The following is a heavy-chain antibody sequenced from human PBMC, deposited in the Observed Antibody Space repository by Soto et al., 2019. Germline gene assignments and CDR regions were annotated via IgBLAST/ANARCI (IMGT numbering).Heavy chain of an antibody. CDR2: IIPILGIL. Sequence: QVQLVQSGAEAKKPGSSVKISCTASGGTFSSYTISCGRQPPGHALEWMGRIIPILGILNYAQKFQRRVTITADNSTSTAYMELSILRSEDTAVYYSASERSVTPYYFDYRGQGTLVTVSS. CDR3: ASERSVTPYYFDY. V-gene: IGHV1-69*02. J-gene: IGHJ4*02. D-gene: IGHD4-17*01. CDR1: GGTFSSYT.